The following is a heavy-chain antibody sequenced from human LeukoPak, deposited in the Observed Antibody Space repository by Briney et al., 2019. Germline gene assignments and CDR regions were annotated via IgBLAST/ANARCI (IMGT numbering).Heavy chain of an antibody. CDR2: ISGYNGDT. Sequence: ASVKVSCTASGYTFTTYGISWVRQAPGQGLEWMGWISGYNGDTNYAQNFQGRVTMTTDTSTSTAYMELRSLRSDDTAVYYCARNRVTITTMRYFDPWGQGTRVTVSS. V-gene: IGHV1-18*01. D-gene: IGHD4-11*01. CDR3: ARNRVTITTMRYFDP. CDR1: GYTFTTYG. J-gene: IGHJ5*02.